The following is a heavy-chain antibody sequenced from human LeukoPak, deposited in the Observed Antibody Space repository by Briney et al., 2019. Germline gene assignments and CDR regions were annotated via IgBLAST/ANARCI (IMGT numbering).Heavy chain of an antibody. Sequence: SETLSLTCTVSGGSISSYYWSWIRQPRGKGLEWIGYIYYSGRTAFNPSLKSRVTISIDTSENQFSLKMTSVTAADTAVYYCARGEGTPTAAGSIDSWGQGTLVTVSS. D-gene: IGHD6-13*01. V-gene: IGHV4-59*01. J-gene: IGHJ4*02. CDR2: IYYSGRT. CDR1: GGSISSYY. CDR3: ARGEGTPTAAGSIDS.